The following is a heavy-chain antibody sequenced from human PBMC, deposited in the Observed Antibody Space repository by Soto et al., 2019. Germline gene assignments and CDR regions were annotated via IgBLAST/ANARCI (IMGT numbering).Heavy chain of an antibody. V-gene: IGHV4-34*01. CDR1: GGSFSGYY. J-gene: IGHJ4*02. CDR3: ARSYSSSWSPFDY. D-gene: IGHD6-13*01. Sequence: QVQLQQWGAGLLKPSETLSLTCAVYGGSFSGYYWSWIRQPPGKGLEWIGEINQSGSTNYNPSPXXRXPMSVDTSKNQFPLKPSSVTAAATAVYYCARSYSSSWSPFDYWGQGTLVTVSS. CDR2: INQSGST.